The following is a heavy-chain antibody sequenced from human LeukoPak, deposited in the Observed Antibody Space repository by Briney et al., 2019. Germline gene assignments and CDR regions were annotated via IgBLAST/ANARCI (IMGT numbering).Heavy chain of an antibody. D-gene: IGHD3-10*01. Sequence: PSETLSLTCTVSGGSISNFYWSWIRQPAGKGLEWIGRIFTRGSTNYNPSLKSRVTMSVDTSKNQFSVELNSVTAADTAVYYCARGRYGSGSYFSDYWGQGALVTVSP. CDR2: IFTRGST. CDR1: GGSISNFY. V-gene: IGHV4-4*07. J-gene: IGHJ4*02. CDR3: ARGRYGSGSYFSDY.